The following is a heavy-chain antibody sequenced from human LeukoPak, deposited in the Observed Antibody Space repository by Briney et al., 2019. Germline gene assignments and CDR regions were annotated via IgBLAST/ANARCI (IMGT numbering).Heavy chain of an antibody. CDR1: GGSISSGGYY. CDR3: AVEYSSSSDAFDI. V-gene: IGHV4-31*03. Sequence: SETLSLTCTVSGGSISSGGYYWSWIRQQPGRGLEWIGYIYYTGSAYYNPSLKSRVTISVDTSKNQFSLKLSSVTAADTAVYYCAVEYSSSSDAFDIWGQGTMVTVSS. J-gene: IGHJ3*02. CDR2: IYYTGSA. D-gene: IGHD6-6*01.